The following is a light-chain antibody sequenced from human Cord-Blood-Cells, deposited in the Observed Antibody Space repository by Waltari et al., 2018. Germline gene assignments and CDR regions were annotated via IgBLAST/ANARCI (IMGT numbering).Light chain of an antibody. CDR3: AAWDDSLNGWV. V-gene: IGLV1-44*01. J-gene: IGLJ3*02. CDR2: SNN. CDR1: SSNIGSNT. Sequence: QSVLTQPPSASGTPGQRVTISRSGSSSNIGSNTVNWYQQLPETAPQPLLYSNNQRPSGVPDRFSGSKSGTSASLASSGLQSEDEADYYCAAWDDSLNGWVFGGGTKLTVL.